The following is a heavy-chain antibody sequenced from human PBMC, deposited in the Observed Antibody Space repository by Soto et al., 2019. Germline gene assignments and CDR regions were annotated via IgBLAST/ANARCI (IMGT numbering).Heavy chain of an antibody. J-gene: IGHJ4*02. CDR1: GYSFISYW. V-gene: IGHV5-10-1*03. CDR3: ARHHAPYYYDSGGYYYE. CDR2: IDPSDSYT. D-gene: IGHD3-22*01. Sequence: EVQLVQSGAEVKKPGESLRISCKGSGYSFISYWISWVRQMPGKGLEWMGRIDPSDSYTNYSPSFQGHVTISADKSISTAYLQWSSLKASDTAMYYCARHHAPYYYDSGGYYYEWDQGTLVTVSS.